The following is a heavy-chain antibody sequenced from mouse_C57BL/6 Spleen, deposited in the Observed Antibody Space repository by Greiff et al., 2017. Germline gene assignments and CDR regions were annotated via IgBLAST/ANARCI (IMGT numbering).Heavy chain of an antibody. CDR3: ARRDYSNYFDY. CDR1: GFSLSTSGMG. CDR2: ISWDDDK. Sequence: QVTLKVSGPGILQSSQTLSLTCSFSGFSLSTSGMGVSWIRHPSGKGLEWLAHISWDDDKRYTPSLKSRLTISKDTSRNQVFLKINSVDTADTATDYCARRDYSNYFDYWGQGTTLTVSS. V-gene: IGHV8-12*01. J-gene: IGHJ2*01. D-gene: IGHD2-5*01.